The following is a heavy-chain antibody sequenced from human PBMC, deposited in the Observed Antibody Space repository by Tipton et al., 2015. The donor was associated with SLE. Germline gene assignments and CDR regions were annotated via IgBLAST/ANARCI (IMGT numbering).Heavy chain of an antibody. Sequence: TLSLTCNVSGGSITSHFWNWIRQPPGKGLEGIGYISYRGTTNYNPSLKSRLTISVDTSKNQFSLELSSVTAADTAIYYCAGGLGGSSPTLDYWGQGTLVTVSS. D-gene: IGHD3-10*01. J-gene: IGHJ4*02. CDR3: AGGLGGSSPTLDY. CDR1: GGSITSHF. CDR2: ISYRGTT. V-gene: IGHV4-59*11.